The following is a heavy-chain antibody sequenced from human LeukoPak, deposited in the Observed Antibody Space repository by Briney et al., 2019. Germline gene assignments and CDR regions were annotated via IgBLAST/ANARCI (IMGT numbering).Heavy chain of an antibody. CDR1: GYSFTSYW. Sequence: GESLKISCKGSGYSFTSYWIGWVRQMPGKGLEWMGIIYPGDSDTRYSPSFQGQVTISADKSISTAYLQWSSLKASDTAMYYCARTGGGYRSGGSCYPGYIQHWGQGTLVTVSS. D-gene: IGHD2-15*01. V-gene: IGHV5-51*01. CDR2: IYPGDSDT. J-gene: IGHJ1*01. CDR3: ARTGGGYRSGGSCYPGYIQH.